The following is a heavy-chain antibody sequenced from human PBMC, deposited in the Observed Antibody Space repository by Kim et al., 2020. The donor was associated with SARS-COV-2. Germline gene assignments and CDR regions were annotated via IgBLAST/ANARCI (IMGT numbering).Heavy chain of an antibody. J-gene: IGHJ4*02. D-gene: IGHD1-26*01. CDR2: GNP. Sequence: GNPTCAQGFTGRFVFSLDTSVSTAYLQISSLKAEDTAVYYCARDGIPLDYWGQGTLVTVSS. V-gene: IGHV7-4-1*02. CDR3: ARDGIPLDY.